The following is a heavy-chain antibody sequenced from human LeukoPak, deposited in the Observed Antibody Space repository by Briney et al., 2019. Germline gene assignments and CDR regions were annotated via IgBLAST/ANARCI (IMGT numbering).Heavy chain of an antibody. CDR1: GFTFSSYE. CDR2: ISSSGSTI. D-gene: IGHD1-26*01. Sequence: QTGGSLRLSCAASGFTFSSYEMNWVRQAPGKGLEWVSYISSSGSTIYYADSVKGRFTISRDNAKNSLYLQMNSLRAEDTAVYYCARDLSPSGSTWGDYYMDVWGKGTTVTISS. J-gene: IGHJ6*03. CDR3: ARDLSPSGSTWGDYYMDV. V-gene: IGHV3-48*03.